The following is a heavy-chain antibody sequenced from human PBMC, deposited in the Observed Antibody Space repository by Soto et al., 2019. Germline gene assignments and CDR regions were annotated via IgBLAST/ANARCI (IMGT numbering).Heavy chain of an antibody. V-gene: IGHV1-18*01. Sequence: ASVKVSCKASGYTFTSHGISWVRQAPGQGLEWMGWISAYNGNTNYAQKLQGRVTMTTDTSTSTAYMELRSLRSDDTAVYYCARESYDFGVDISDYWGQGTLVTVSS. CDR3: ARESYDFGVDISDY. CDR1: GYTFTSHG. D-gene: IGHD3-3*01. CDR2: ISAYNGNT. J-gene: IGHJ4*02.